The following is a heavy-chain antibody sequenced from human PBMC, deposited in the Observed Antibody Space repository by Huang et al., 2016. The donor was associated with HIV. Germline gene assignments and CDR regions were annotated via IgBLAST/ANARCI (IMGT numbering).Heavy chain of an antibody. CDR1: GGSINSGSYF. CDR2: MYTSGSI. CDR3: ARADGFPYWRLDL. V-gene: IGHV4-61*09. D-gene: IGHD3-10*01. J-gene: IGHJ2*01. Sequence: QVQLQESGPGLVKPSQTLSVTCNVTGGSINSGSYFWTWIRQPAERGLEWIGHMYTSGSIYYNPSLNSRLTFSVDTLKNQFSLKLTSVTAADTAVYYCARADGFPYWRLDLWGRGTLVTVSS.